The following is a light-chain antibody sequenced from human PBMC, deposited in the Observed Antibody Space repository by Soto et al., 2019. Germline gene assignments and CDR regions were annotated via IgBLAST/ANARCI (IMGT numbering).Light chain of an antibody. J-gene: IGLJ2*01. CDR1: SSNIGAGYD. V-gene: IGLV1-40*01. CDR2: GNS. Sequence: QSVLTQPPSVSGAPGQRVTISCTGSSSNIGAGYDVQWYQQLPGTAPKLLIYGNSNRPSGVPDRFSGSKSGTSASLAITGLQAADEADYYCQSYDSSLSGSVFGGGTKLTVL. CDR3: QSYDSSLSGSV.